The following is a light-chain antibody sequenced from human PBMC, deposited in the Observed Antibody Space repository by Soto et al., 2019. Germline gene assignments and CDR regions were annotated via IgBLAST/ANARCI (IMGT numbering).Light chain of an antibody. V-gene: IGKV3-15*01. CDR2: AAS. J-gene: IGKJ1*01. CDR3: HQSSNWPQT. CDR1: QSVNTH. Sequence: EIVMTQSPATLSVSPGERATLSCRASQSVNTHLPRYQQNPGQAPKLLIYAASTRATDIPGRFSGSGSGTEFTLTIDSLQSDDFAIYYCHQSSNWPQTFGQGTKVDIK.